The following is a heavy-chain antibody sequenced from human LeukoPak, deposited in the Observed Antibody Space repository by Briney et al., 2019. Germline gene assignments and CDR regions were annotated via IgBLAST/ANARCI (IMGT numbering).Heavy chain of an antibody. CDR1: GFTFSRYA. Sequence: GGSLRLSCAASGFTFSRYAMSWVRQAPGKGLEWVSAISDSGDSTYYADSVKGRFTISRDNSKNTLYLQMNSLRAEDTAIYYCAKRYCSSATCYWVAFDIWGQGTMVTVSS. J-gene: IGHJ3*02. CDR2: ISDSGDST. D-gene: IGHD2-2*01. V-gene: IGHV3-23*01. CDR3: AKRYCSSATCYWVAFDI.